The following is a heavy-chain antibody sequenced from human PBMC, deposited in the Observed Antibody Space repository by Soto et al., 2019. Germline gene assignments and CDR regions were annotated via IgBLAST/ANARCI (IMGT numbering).Heavy chain of an antibody. D-gene: IGHD4-4*01. CDR3: VSQRTTVTTQAYFDY. CDR2: VYYRGRS. V-gene: IGHV4-39*01. CDR1: GGSVTNSSYY. Sequence: SETLSLTCTVSGGSVTNSSYYWGWIRQSPGKGLEWIGSVYYRGRSYSKSSVKSRVTISVDTSKNQFSLNLNSVTASDTAVYFCVSQRTTVTTQAYFDYWGPGALVTVSS. J-gene: IGHJ4*02.